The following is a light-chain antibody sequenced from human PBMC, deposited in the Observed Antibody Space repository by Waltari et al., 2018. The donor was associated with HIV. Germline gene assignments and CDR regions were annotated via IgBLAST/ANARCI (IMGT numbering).Light chain of an antibody. CDR3: QSYDSSNRVV. Sequence: NFMLTQPHPASESPEKTVTISCTRSSGSISSNYEQWYQRRPGSSPTTVIYEDNQRPSGVPDRFSGSIDSSSNSASLTISGLKTEDEADYYCQSYDSSNRVVFGGGTKLTVL. CDR2: EDN. J-gene: IGLJ2*01. CDR1: SGSISSNY. V-gene: IGLV6-57*01.